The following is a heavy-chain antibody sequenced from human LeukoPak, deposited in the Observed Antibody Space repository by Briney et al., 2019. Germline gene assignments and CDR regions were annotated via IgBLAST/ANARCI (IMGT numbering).Heavy chain of an antibody. Sequence: SQTLSLTCAVSGGSISSGGYSWSWIRQPPGKGLEWIGYIYHSGSTYYNPSLKSRVTISIDRSKNQFSLKLSSVTAADTAMYYCARSDCSGGSCQYYFDYWGQGTLVTVSS. CDR3: ARSDCSGGSCQYYFDY. CDR1: GGSISSGGYS. J-gene: IGHJ4*02. V-gene: IGHV4-30-2*01. D-gene: IGHD2-15*01. CDR2: IYHSGST.